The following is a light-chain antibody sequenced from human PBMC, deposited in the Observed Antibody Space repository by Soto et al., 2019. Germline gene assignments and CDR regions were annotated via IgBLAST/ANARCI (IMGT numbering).Light chain of an antibody. CDR2: GAS. CDR1: QAISNF. J-gene: IGKJ1*01. V-gene: IGKV1-27*01. Sequence: IQMTQSPSTLSASVGDRVTITCRASQAISNFLAWYQQKPGKVPKLLMYGASTLPSGVSSRFSGSGSGTDFTLTISSLQPEDVATYYCQNYHSAPWTFGQGTKVEIK. CDR3: QNYHSAPWT.